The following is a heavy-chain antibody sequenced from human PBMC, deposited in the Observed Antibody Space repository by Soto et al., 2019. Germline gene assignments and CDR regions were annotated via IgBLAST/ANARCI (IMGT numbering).Heavy chain of an antibody. CDR2: IVVGSGNT. CDR1: GFTFTSSA. V-gene: IGHV1-58*01. D-gene: IGHD3-3*01. Sequence: SVKVSCKASGFTFTSSAVQWVRQARGQRLEWIGWIVVGSGNTNYAQKFQERVTITRDMSTSTAYMELSSLRSEDTAVYYCAAPRGRFWSGYYDDYYYYGMDVWGQGTTVTVSS. J-gene: IGHJ6*02. CDR3: AAPRGRFWSGYYDDYYYYGMDV.